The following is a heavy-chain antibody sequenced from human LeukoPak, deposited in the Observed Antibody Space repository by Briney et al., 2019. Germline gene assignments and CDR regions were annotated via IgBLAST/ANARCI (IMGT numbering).Heavy chain of an antibody. CDR3: AKDGVKGGSYCSSTSCPKPKYYFDY. V-gene: IGHV3-30*18. J-gene: IGHJ4*02. CDR2: ISYDGSNK. Sequence: GGSLRLSCAASGFTFSSYGMHWVRQAPGKGLEWVAVISYDGSNKYYADSVKGRFTISRDNSKNTLYLQMNSLRAEDTAVYYCAKDGVKGGSYCSSTSCPKPKYYFDYWGQGTLVTVSS. D-gene: IGHD2-2*01. CDR1: GFTFSSYG.